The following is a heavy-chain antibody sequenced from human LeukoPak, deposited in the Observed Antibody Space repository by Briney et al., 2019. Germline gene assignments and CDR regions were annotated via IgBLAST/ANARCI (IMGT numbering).Heavy chain of an antibody. Sequence: GGSLRLSCAASGFIFRNYRMNWVRQAPGKGLEWVSYISSTSDTIYYVDSVKGRFTISRDNAKNSLYLQMNSLRVEDTAVYYCTRELASWGQGTLVTVSS. J-gene: IGHJ5*02. CDR3: TRELAS. V-gene: IGHV3-48*01. CDR1: GFIFRNYR. CDR2: ISSTSDTI.